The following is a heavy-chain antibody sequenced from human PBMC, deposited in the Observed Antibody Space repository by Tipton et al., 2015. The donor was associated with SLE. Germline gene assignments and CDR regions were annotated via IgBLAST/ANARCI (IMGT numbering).Heavy chain of an antibody. CDR2: IYPGDSDT. D-gene: IGHD6-25*01. V-gene: IGHV5-51*03. J-gene: IGHJ6*02. Sequence: QLVQSGAEVKKPGESLKISCKASGYSFTNYWIGWVRQMPGKGLEWMGIIYPGDSDTAYSPSFQGQVTISADKSITTAYLQWSSLRASATAMYYCARRHRYNIGSRGAMDVWGQGTTVTVSS. CDR1: GYSFTNYW. CDR3: ARRHRYNIGSRGAMDV.